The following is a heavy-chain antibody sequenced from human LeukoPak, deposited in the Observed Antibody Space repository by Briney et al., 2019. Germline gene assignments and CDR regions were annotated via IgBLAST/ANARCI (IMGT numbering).Heavy chain of an antibody. CDR3: ARDCKPESPHAFDI. D-gene: IGHD1-14*01. CDR2: ISWNSGSI. CDR1: GFTFDDYA. Sequence: PGGSLRLSCAASGFTFDDYAMHWVRHAPGKGLEWVSGISWNSGSIGYADSVKGRFTISRDNAKNSLYLQMNSLRAEDTAVYYCARDCKPESPHAFDIWGQGTMVTVSS. J-gene: IGHJ3*02. V-gene: IGHV3-9*01.